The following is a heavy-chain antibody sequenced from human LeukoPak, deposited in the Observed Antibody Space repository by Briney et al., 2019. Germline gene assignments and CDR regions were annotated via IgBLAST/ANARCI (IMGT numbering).Heavy chain of an antibody. J-gene: IGHJ4*02. CDR2: INPSGRST. Sequence: ASVKVSCKASGYTFSNYYIHWVRQAPGQGLEWMGIINPSGRSTSYAQKFQGRVTMTRDTSTSTVYMELSSLRSEDTAVYYCAREIGPIQLHLWGSAFDYWGQGPLVTVSS. V-gene: IGHV1-46*01. CDR3: AREIGPIQLHLWGSAFDY. D-gene: IGHD5-18*01. CDR1: GYTFSNYY.